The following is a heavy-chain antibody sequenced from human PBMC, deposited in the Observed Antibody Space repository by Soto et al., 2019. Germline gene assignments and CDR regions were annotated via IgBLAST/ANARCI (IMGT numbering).Heavy chain of an antibody. D-gene: IGHD6-13*01. CDR1: GDSIRTSY. Sequence: SEPQALPCTVSGDSIRTSYWSWIRQPPGKGLEWIGYIHHSGSTNYNPSLKGRVTISVDTSKNQFSLKLSSVTAADTAVYYCARGGVAAAGGNWFDPWGQGTLVTGSS. J-gene: IGHJ5*02. CDR2: IHHSGST. CDR3: ARGGVAAAGGNWFDP. V-gene: IGHV4-59*01.